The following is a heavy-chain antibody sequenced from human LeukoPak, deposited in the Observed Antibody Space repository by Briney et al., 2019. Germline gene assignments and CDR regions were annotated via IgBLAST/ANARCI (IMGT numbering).Heavy chain of an antibody. Sequence: GGSLRLSCAASGFTFSSYAMSWVRQAPGKGLEWVSAISGSGGSTYYADSVKGRFTISRDNSKNTLYLQMNSLRAEDTAVYYCAEESGYYDSSGYNDYWGQGTLVTVSS. D-gene: IGHD3-22*01. V-gene: IGHV3-23*01. CDR1: GFTFSSYA. CDR3: AEESGYYDSSGYNDY. J-gene: IGHJ4*02. CDR2: ISGSGGST.